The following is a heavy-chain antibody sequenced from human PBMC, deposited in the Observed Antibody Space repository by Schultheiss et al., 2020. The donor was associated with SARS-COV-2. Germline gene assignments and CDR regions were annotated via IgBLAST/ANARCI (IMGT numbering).Heavy chain of an antibody. V-gene: IGHV3-23*01. J-gene: IGHJ4*02. Sequence: GGSLRLSCAASGFTFSSYAMSWVRQAPGKGLEWVSAISGSGGSTYYADSVEGRFTISRDNAKNSLFLQMNSLRAEDTALYYCAREDKWNYALFDYWGQGTLVTVSS. CDR3: AREDKWNYALFDY. CDR2: ISGSGGST. CDR1: GFTFSSYA. D-gene: IGHD1-7*01.